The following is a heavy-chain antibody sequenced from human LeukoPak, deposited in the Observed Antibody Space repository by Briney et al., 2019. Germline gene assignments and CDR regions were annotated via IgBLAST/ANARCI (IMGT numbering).Heavy chain of an antibody. Sequence: GGSLRLSCAASGFTFSSYTMSWVRQAPGKGLEWVSAISGSGGSTYYADSVKGRFTISRDNSKNTLYLQMNSLRAEDTAVYYCASTHCSSTSCVNWFDPWGQGTLVTVSS. CDR1: GFTFSSYT. V-gene: IGHV3-23*01. CDR2: ISGSGGST. J-gene: IGHJ5*02. D-gene: IGHD2-2*01. CDR3: ASTHCSSTSCVNWFDP.